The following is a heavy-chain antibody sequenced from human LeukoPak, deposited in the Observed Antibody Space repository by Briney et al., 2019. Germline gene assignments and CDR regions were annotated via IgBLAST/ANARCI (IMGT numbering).Heavy chain of an antibody. D-gene: IGHD5-12*01. Sequence: PSETLSLTCTVSGGSISSSSHYWGWIRQPPGKGLEWIGSIYYSGSTYYNPSLKSRVTISVDTSKNQFSLKLSSVTAADTAVYYCARPNRYDLYFDYWGQGTLVTVSS. J-gene: IGHJ4*02. V-gene: IGHV4-39*07. CDR2: IYYSGST. CDR3: ARPNRYDLYFDY. CDR1: GGSISSSSHY.